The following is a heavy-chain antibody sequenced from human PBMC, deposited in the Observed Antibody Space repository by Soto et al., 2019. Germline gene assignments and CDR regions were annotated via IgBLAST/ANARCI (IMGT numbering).Heavy chain of an antibody. V-gene: IGHV3-23*01. CDR3: AKRSSGFSEFDY. CDR1: GFTFSGFA. Sequence: EVQLLESGGGLVQPGGSLRLSCAASGFTFSGFAMNWVRQPPGKGLEWVSSVDYTGSYTFYAASVKGRFTISRDNSKNMVYLELNSLRAQDTAVYYCAKRSSGFSEFDYWGQGTLVIVSS. D-gene: IGHD6-19*01. CDR2: VDYTGSYT. J-gene: IGHJ4*02.